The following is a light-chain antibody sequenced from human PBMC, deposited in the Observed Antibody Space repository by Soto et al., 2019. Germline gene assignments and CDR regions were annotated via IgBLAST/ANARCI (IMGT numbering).Light chain of an antibody. CDR1: SSNIGYNS. CDR3: GTWDDSLNCCV. Sequence: QSVLTQPPSVSAAPGQKITISCSGTSSNIGYNSVSWYQQLPGTAPKVLIYDNNKRPSGIPDRFSASKSGTSATLGITGLQTGDEADYYCGTWDDSLNCCVFGGGTKLTVL. J-gene: IGLJ3*02. CDR2: DNN. V-gene: IGLV1-51*01.